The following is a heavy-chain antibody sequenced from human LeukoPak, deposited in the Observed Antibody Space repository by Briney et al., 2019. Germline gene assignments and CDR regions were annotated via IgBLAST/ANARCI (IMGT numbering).Heavy chain of an antibody. J-gene: IGHJ4*02. D-gene: IGHD4-17*01. CDR3: ARDSQPEDYGDYSDEIH. Sequence: PGRSLRLSCAASGFTSSSYAMHWVRQAPGKGLEWVAVISYDGSNKYYADSVKGRFTISRDNSKNTLYLQMNSLRAEDTAVYYCARDSQPEDYGDYSDEIHWGQGTLVTVSS. V-gene: IGHV3-30*14. CDR2: ISYDGSNK. CDR1: GFTSSSYA.